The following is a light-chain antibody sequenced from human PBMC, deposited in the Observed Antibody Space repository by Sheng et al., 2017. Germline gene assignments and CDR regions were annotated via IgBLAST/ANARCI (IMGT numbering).Light chain of an antibody. CDR1: SGSIASHF. V-gene: IGLV6-57*01. J-gene: IGLJ2*01. Sequence: NFMLTQPHSVSESPGKTVTISCTRTSGSIASHFVQWFQQRPGSSPTTVIYEDDQRPSGVPDRFSGSIDSSSNSASLTISGLKTEDEADYYCQSYDSSPLFGGGTKLTVL. CDR2: EDD. CDR3: QSYDSSPL.